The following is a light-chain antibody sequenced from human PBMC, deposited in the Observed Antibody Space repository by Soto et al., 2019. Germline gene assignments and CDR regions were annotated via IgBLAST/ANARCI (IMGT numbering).Light chain of an antibody. V-gene: IGKV3-11*01. CDR3: QQRSNWPL. CDR1: QAISSY. CDR2: DAS. J-gene: IGKJ5*01. Sequence: EIVLTHSPATLSLSPCERVTLSCRASQAISSYLAWYQQKPGQAPRLLICDASKRATGIPARFSGSGSGTDFTLTISNVEPEDLAVYYCQQRSNWPLFGQGTRLEIK.